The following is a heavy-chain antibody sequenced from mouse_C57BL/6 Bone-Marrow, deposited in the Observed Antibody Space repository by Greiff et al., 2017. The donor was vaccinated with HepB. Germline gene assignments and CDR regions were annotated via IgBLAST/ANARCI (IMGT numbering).Heavy chain of an antibody. Sequence: VKDRFTISRDDSESMLYLQMNNLKTEDTAMYYCVRTDGSRHGSYAMDYWGQGTSVTVSS. V-gene: IGHV10-1*01. CDR3: VRTDGSRHGSYAMDY. D-gene: IGHD1-1*01. J-gene: IGHJ4*01.